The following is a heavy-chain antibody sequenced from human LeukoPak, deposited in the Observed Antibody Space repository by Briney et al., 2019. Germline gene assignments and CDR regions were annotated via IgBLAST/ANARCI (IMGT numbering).Heavy chain of an antibody. V-gene: IGHV4-59*01. CDR1: GGSISSYY. J-gene: IGHJ6*02. CDR3: ARGPHYHDSSGYSPSCSYAMDV. D-gene: IGHD3-22*01. Sequence: SETLSLTCTVSGGSISSYYWSWIRQPPGKGLEWIGYIYYSGSTNYNPSLRSRVTISVDTSKNQFSLDLRSVTAADTAVYYCARGPHYHDSSGYSPSCSYAMDVWGQGTTVTVSS. CDR2: IYYSGST.